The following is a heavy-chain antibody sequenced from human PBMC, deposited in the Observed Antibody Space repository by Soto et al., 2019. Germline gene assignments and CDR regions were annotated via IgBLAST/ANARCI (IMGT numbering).Heavy chain of an antibody. Sequence: GASVKVSCKASGGTFSSYTISWVRQAPGQGLEWMGRITPILGIANYAQKFQGRVTITADKSTSTAYMELSSLRSEDTAVYYCARDPYITGTDNWFDPWGQGTLVTVSS. J-gene: IGHJ5*02. D-gene: IGHD1-7*01. V-gene: IGHV1-69*02. CDR2: ITPILGIA. CDR1: GGTFSSYT. CDR3: ARDPYITGTDNWFDP.